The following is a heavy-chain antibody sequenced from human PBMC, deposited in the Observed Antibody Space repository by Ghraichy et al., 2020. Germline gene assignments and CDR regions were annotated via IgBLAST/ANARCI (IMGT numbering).Heavy chain of an antibody. D-gene: IGHD3-10*01. Sequence: SETLSLTCTVSGGSISSSSYYWGWIRQPPGKGLEWIGSIYYSGSTYYNPSLKSRVTISVDTSKNQFSLKLSSVTAADTAVYYCARSRITMVRGVIRTRWFDPWGQGTLVTVSS. CDR2: IYYSGST. CDR3: ARSRITMVRGVIRTRWFDP. V-gene: IGHV4-39*01. CDR1: GGSISSSSYY. J-gene: IGHJ5*02.